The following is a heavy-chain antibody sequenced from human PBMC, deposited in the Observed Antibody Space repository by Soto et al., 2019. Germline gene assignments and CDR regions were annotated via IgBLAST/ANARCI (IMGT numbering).Heavy chain of an antibody. V-gene: IGHV5-51*01. D-gene: IGHD5-18*01. CDR2: IYPGDSDT. J-gene: IGHJ4*02. Sequence: GESLKISCKASGYTFATYWIAWVRQMPGKGLEWMGIIYPGDSDTRYSPSFQGQVTISADKSISTAYLQWSSLKASDTAMYYCARGDSYGYRSVDYWGQGTLVT. CDR3: ARGDSYGYRSVDY. CDR1: GYTFATYW.